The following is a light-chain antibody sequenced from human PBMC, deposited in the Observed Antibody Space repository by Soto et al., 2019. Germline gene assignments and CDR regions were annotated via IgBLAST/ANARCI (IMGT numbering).Light chain of an antibody. Sequence: QSVLTQPPSASGSPGQSVTISCTGTSGDVAAYNFVSWYQQYPGRAPKLMIYEVTKRPSGVPDRFSGSKSGNTASLTVSGLQADDEADYFCSSYAGSQNFVFGTGTKLTVL. J-gene: IGLJ1*01. V-gene: IGLV2-8*01. CDR3: SSYAGSQNFV. CDR2: EVT. CDR1: SGDVAAYNF.